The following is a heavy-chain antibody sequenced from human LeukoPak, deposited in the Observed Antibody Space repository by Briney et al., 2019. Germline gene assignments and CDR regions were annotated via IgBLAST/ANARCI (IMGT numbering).Heavy chain of an antibody. D-gene: IGHD2-2*01. CDR2: IRYGGSHK. CDR3: ASATLGYCSSTSCRHRNFDY. V-gene: IGHV3-30*02. CDR1: GFTLSIYG. J-gene: IGHJ4*02. Sequence: GGSLRLSCAASGFTLSIYGMLYVRQPPDKARVWVAFIRYGGSHKYYVDSVKGRFTISRDNSKNTLYLQMNSLRAEDTAVYYCASATLGYCSSTSCRHRNFDYWGQGTLVTVSS.